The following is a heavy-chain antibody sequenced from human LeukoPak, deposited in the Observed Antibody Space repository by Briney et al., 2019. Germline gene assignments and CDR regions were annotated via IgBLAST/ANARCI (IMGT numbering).Heavy chain of an antibody. J-gene: IGHJ4*02. CDR2: IKPNSGGT. CDR1: GYSFADYY. Sequence: GASVKVSCKASGYSFADYYMHWVRQAPGQGLEWMGWIKPNSGGTRSAQKFQGRVTMTRDTSISTAYMELSSLRSEDTAVYYCARDVRPTRITMVRGVISLDYWGQGTLVTVSS. CDR3: ARDVRPTRITMVRGVISLDY. D-gene: IGHD3-10*01. V-gene: IGHV1-2*02.